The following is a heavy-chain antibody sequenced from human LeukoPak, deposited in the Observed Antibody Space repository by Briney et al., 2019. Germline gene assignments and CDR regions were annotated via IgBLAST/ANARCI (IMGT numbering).Heavy chain of an antibody. J-gene: IGHJ4*02. Sequence: GGSLRLSCAASGFSFSSYAMGWVRQAPGKGLEWVSTVNENGGRTYYADSVKGRFTTSRDNSKDTLYLQMNSLRAEDTAVYYCAKEGRPKSGGGYYDYWGQGTRVTVSS. D-gene: IGHD3-22*01. CDR3: AKEGRPKSGGGYYDY. CDR1: GFSFSSYA. V-gene: IGHV3-23*01. CDR2: VNENGGRT.